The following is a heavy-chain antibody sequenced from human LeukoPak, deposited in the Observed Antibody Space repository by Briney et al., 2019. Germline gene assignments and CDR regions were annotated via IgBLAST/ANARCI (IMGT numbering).Heavy chain of an antibody. Sequence: SQTLSLTCTISGGSISSGDYYWSWIRQPPGKGLEWIGYIYYSGSTYYNPSLKSRVTISLDTSKNQFSLKLSSVTAADTAVYYCARWNFWSGYFDYWGQGTLVTVSS. D-gene: IGHD3-3*01. V-gene: IGHV4-30-4*01. CDR3: ARWNFWSGYFDY. CDR2: IYYSGST. J-gene: IGHJ4*02. CDR1: GGSISSGDYY.